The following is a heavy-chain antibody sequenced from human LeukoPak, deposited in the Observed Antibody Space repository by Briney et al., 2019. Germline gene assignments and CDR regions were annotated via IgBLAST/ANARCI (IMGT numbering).Heavy chain of an antibody. D-gene: IGHD5-18*01. CDR1: GFTVSNIY. CDR3: AREGRGYRSLSGMDV. Sequence: GGSLRLSCAASGFTVSNIYTSWVRQAPGKGLEWVSVIYSGDSTDYADSVKGRFTISRDNSKNTLYLQMNSLRAEDTAVYYCAREGRGYRSLSGMDVWGKGTTVTVSS. CDR2: IYSGDST. V-gene: IGHV3-53*01. J-gene: IGHJ6*04.